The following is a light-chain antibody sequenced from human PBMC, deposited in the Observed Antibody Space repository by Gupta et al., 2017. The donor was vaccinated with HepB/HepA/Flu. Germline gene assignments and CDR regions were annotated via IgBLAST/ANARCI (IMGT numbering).Light chain of an antibody. CDR1: SRDVGGFNR. CDR3: SSFTSSNTLLV. CDR2: EVS. V-gene: IGLV2-18*02. J-gene: IGLJ2*01. Sequence: SALTQPPSVSGSPGQSVTISCTGTSRDVGGFNRVSWYQQPQGTAPNLMIYEVSNRPSGVPDRFSGSKSANTASLTITGLQAEEEADYYYSSFTSSNTLLVFGGGNKLTVL.